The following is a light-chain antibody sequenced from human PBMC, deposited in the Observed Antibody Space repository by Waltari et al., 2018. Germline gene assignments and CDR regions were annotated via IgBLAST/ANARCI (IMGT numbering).Light chain of an antibody. CDR1: QGISSY. CDR3: QQYYSYPRT. CDR2: AAS. J-gene: IGKJ1*01. V-gene: IGKV1-8*01. Sequence: AIRMTQSPSSLSASTGDRVTITCRASQGISSYLAWYQQKPGKAPKLLIYAASPVQNGVPSRFSGIGSGTDFTLTISCLQSEDFATYYCQQYYSYPRTFGQGTKVEIK.